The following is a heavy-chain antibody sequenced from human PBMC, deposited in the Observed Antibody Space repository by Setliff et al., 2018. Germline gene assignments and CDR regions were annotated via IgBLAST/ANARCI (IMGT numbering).Heavy chain of an antibody. J-gene: IGHJ4*02. V-gene: IGHV3-7*01. D-gene: IGHD3-10*01. Sequence: PGGSLRLSCGASGFTYNNCWVSWVRQAPGKGLEWLASINPHASEKYYVDSVKGRFTISRDNAKNSLSLQMNSLRTEDTAVYYCFGAGTCSYWGQGTLVTVSS. CDR1: GFTYNNCW. CDR2: INPHASEK. CDR3: FGAGTCSY.